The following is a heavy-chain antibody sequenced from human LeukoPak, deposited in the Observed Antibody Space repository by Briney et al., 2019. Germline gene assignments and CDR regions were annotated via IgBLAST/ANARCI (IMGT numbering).Heavy chain of an antibody. CDR2: ISSSGSAI. J-gene: IGHJ4*02. V-gene: IGHV3-48*03. D-gene: IGHD4-17*01. CDR1: GFTFSSYE. Sequence: GGSLRLSCAASGFTFSSYEMNWVRQAPGKGLEWVSYISSSGSAIYYADSVKGRFTTSRDNAKNSLYLQMNSLRAEDTAVYYCARDLGYGDYVWGQGTLVTVSS. CDR3: ARDLGYGDYV.